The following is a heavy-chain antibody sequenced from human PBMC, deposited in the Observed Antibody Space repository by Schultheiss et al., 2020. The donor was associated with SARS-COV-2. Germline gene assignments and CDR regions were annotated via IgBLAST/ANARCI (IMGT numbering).Heavy chain of an antibody. V-gene: IGHV3-23*01. CDR1: GFTFSSYA. Sequence: GGSLRLSCAASGFTFSSYAMSWVRQAPGKGLEWVSAISGSGGSTYYADSVKGRFTISRDNAKNSLDLQMSSLRAEDTAVYYCAKGSTYSYGPGFYYFDYWGQGTLVTVSS. J-gene: IGHJ4*02. CDR3: AKGSTYSYGPGFYYFDY. CDR2: ISGSGGST. D-gene: IGHD5-18*01.